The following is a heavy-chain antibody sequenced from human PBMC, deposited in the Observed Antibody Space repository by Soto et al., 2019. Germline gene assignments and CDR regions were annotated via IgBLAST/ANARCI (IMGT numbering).Heavy chain of an antibody. CDR1: GYSFTSLD. D-gene: IGHD1-26*01. CDR3: ARGVSAGVDY. J-gene: IGHJ4*02. Sequence: ASVKVSCKASGYSFTSLDINWVRQTAGQGLEWMGWMQPSTGRTGYAQKFRGRVTMTRDTSINTAYMELTTLTSDDTAFYYCARGVSAGVDYWGQGTLVTVSS. CDR2: MQPSTGRT. V-gene: IGHV1-8*01.